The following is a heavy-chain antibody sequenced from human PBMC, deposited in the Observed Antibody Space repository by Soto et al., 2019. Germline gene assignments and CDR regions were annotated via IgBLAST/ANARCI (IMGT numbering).Heavy chain of an antibody. CDR2: IKSKPDCGTT. J-gene: IGHJ4*01. CDR3: TTDRPYHCSSTSCRDY. Sequence: GLSLRLSCAASGFTFSNAWMNWVRQAPGKGLEWVGRIKSKPDCGTTDYAAPVRGRITSSRDDSKNTLYLQMNSRKTEDTAVYYCTTDRPYHCSSTSCRDYWGQGTLGTVSS. V-gene: IGHV3-15*07. CDR1: GFTFSNAW. D-gene: IGHD2-2*01.